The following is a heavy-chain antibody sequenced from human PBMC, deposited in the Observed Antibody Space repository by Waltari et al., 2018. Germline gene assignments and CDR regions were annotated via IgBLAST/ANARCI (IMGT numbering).Heavy chain of an antibody. CDR1: GTIFNTFA. D-gene: IGHD1-20*01. J-gene: IGHJ4*02. CDR2: ITVSDDT. Sequence: EVQLLESGGGLVQPGGSLRLSRAAPGTIFNTFALTWVRLAPGTGLDWVAAITVSDDTFYADSVMGRFTVSRDTSKNTVYLQMNGLRAEDTAIYYCAKPFYNWDDPLHSWGQGTLVAVSS. CDR3: AKPFYNWDDPLHS. V-gene: IGHV3-23*01.